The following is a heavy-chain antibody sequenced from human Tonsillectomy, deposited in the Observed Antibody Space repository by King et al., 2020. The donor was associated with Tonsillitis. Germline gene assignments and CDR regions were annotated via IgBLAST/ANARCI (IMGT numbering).Heavy chain of an antibody. Sequence: VQLLESGGGLVQPGGSLRLSCAASGFTFSTYAMSWVRQAPGKGLEWVSAISLNGGSTYYADSVKGRFTISRDNSKNTLYLQMKSLRAEDTAMDYCAKEFSPGHHLDSWGQGTLVT. CDR3: AKEFSPGHHLDS. D-gene: IGHD3/OR15-3a*01. CDR1: GFTFSTYA. J-gene: IGHJ4*02. CDR2: ISLNGGST. V-gene: IGHV3-23*01.